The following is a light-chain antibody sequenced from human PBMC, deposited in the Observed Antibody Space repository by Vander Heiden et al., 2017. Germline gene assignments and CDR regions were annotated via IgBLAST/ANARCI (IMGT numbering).Light chain of an antibody. CDR3: MQRLDFPST. V-gene: IGKV2-40*01. Sequence: DIVLTQTPLSLPVTPGEPPSISCRSSPSLLHSDDGNTYLDWYLQKPGQSPQRLIYTRSYRASGVPERFSGSGSGTDFTLKISRVEAEDVGIYYCMQRLDFPSTFGQGTKLEIK. CDR1: PSLLHSDDGNTY. CDR2: TRS. J-gene: IGKJ2*01.